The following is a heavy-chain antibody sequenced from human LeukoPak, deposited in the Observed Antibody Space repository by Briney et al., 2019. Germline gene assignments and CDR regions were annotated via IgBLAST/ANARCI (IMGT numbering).Heavy chain of an antibody. J-gene: IGHJ4*02. CDR2: IPHDGSHQ. CDR1: GFTFSSFS. CDR3: ARDPNRLADYGGDYFDH. V-gene: IGHV3-30*04. Sequence: GGSLRLSCVASGFTFSSFSMHWVRQSPGNGLEWVAVIPHDGSHQSYADSVKGRFTISRDNSKNILSLQMNSVRPEDTGLFYCARDPNRLADYGGDYFDHWGQGTLVTVSS. D-gene: IGHD4-23*01.